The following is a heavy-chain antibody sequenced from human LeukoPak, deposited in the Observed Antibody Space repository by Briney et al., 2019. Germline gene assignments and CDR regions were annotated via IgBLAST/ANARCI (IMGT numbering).Heavy chain of an antibody. CDR2: INPNSGGT. V-gene: IGHV1-2*02. D-gene: IGHD5-18*01. CDR3: ASGLSSLFSFGAALDYYMDV. Sequence: RASVKVSCKASGYTFIGYYMHWVRQAPGQGLEWMGWINPNSGGTKYAQKFQGRVSMTRDTSISTAYMELSSLRSDDTAMYYCASGLSSLFSFGAALDYYMDVWGKGTPVTVSS. J-gene: IGHJ6*03. CDR1: GYTFIGYY.